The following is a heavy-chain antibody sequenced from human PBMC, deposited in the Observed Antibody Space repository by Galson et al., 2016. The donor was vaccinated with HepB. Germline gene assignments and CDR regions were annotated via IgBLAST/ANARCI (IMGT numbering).Heavy chain of an antibody. CDR3: ARDYYFGMDF. J-gene: IGHJ6*02. Sequence: SVKVSCNASGYTFTGYYIHCVRQVPRQALDWMGWINPNSGGTKYAQKFQGWVTMTTDTSISTAYMELSRLRSDDTAVYYCARDYYFGMDFWGQGTTVTVSS. CDR1: GYTFTGYY. CDR2: INPNSGGT. V-gene: IGHV1-2*04.